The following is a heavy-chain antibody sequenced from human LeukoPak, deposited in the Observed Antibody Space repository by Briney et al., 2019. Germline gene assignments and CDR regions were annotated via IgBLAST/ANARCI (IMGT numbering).Heavy chain of an antibody. CDR2: INAGIGNT. CDR1: GYTFTSYA. Sequence: ASVKVSCKASGYTFTSYAMHWVRQAPGQRLEWMGWINAGIGNTKYSQKFQGRVTITRDTSASTAYMELSSLRSEDTAVYYCARVFPGGSYHFDYWGQGTLVTVSS. J-gene: IGHJ4*02. D-gene: IGHD1-26*01. CDR3: ARVFPGGSYHFDY. V-gene: IGHV1-3*01.